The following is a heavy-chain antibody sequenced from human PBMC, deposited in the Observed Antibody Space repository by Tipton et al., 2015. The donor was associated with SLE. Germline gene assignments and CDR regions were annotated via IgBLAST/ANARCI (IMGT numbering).Heavy chain of an antibody. Sequence: LTCAVYGGSFSGYYWSWIRQPPGKGLEWIGEINHSGSTNYNPSLKSRVTISVDTSKNQFSLKLSSVTAADTAVYYCARSGSGYFDYWGQGTLVTVSS. CDR1: GGSFSGYY. V-gene: IGHV4-34*01. J-gene: IGHJ4*02. CDR3: ARSGSGYFDY. D-gene: IGHD3-22*01. CDR2: INHSGST.